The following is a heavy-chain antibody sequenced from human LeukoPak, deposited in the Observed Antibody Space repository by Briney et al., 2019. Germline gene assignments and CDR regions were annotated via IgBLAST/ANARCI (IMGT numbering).Heavy chain of an antibody. V-gene: IGHV4-30-2*01. CDR3: ARGGVVTAMYDY. CDR1: GGSISGGGYS. CDR2: IYHSGGT. J-gene: IGHJ4*02. Sequence: SQTLSLTCAVSGGSISGGGYSWSWIRQPPGKGLEWIGYIYHSGGTYYNPSLKSRVTISVDRSKNQFSLKLSSVTAADTAVYYCARGGVVTAMYDYWGQGTLVTVSS. D-gene: IGHD2-21*02.